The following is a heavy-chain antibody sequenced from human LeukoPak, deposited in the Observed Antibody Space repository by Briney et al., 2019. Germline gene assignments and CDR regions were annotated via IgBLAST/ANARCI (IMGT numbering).Heavy chain of an antibody. D-gene: IGHD2-15*01. CDR3: ARGKGVGYCSGGNCSYFDY. CDR2: VSSSGSAI. Sequence: GSLRLSCAASGFTFSSYETNWVRQAPGKGLEWVSYVSSSGSAIYYADSVRGRFTISRDDAKNSLYLQMNSLRVEDTAVYYCARGKGVGYCSGGNCSYFDYWGQGTLVTVSS. V-gene: IGHV3-48*03. J-gene: IGHJ4*02. CDR1: GFTFSSYE.